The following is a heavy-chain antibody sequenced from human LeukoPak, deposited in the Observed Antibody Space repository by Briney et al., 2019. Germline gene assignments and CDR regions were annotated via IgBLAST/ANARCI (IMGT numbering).Heavy chain of an antibody. J-gene: IGHJ4*02. CDR3: ARRQGTTLNFDY. Sequence: ASVKVSSKASGYTFSIYGFSGGRQAPGQGVECMGWINAYNGNTNYAQNLQGRVTMTADTSTSTAYMELRSLRSDDAAVYYCARRQGTTLNFDYWGQGTLVTVSS. D-gene: IGHD1-1*01. CDR2: INAYNGNT. CDR1: GYTFSIYG. V-gene: IGHV1-18*01.